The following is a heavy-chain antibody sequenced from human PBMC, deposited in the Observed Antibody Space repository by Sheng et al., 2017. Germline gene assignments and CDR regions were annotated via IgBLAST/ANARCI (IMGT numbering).Heavy chain of an antibody. Sequence: QVQLVESGGGVVQPGRSLRLSCVVSGFSFSNYGMHWVRQAPGKGLEWVAVISYDGNNKYYADSVRGRFTISRDISKNTLFLQMNSLRPEDTAVYYCAKDPSESGSGSYFGYYFDYWGQGTLVTVSS. J-gene: IGHJ4*02. CDR2: ISYDGNNK. CDR1: GFSFSNYG. D-gene: IGHD3-10*01. V-gene: IGHV3-30*18. CDR3: AKDPSESGSGSYFGYYFDY.